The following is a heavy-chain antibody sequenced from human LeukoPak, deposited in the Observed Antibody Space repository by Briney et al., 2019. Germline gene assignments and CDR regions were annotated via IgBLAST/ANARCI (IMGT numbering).Heavy chain of an antibody. J-gene: IGHJ4*02. CDR1: GFTFSNYW. V-gene: IGHV3-7*01. CDR3: ARDAFASGSYNPFDN. Sequence: PGGSLRLSCAASGFTFSNYWMSWVRQAPGKGLEWVANINQGGSEKFYVDSVKGRFTTSRDNAKNSLYLQMNSLRAEDTAVYYCARDAFASGSYNPFDNWGQGTLATVSS. CDR2: INQGGSEK. D-gene: IGHD3-10*01.